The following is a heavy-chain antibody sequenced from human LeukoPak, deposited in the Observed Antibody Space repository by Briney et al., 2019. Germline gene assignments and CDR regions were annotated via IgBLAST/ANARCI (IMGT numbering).Heavy chain of an antibody. D-gene: IGHD6-13*01. Sequence: SQTLSLTCAISGYSVSSNSAAWNWIRQSPSRGLEWLGRTYYRSKWYNDYAVSVKSRITIKPDTSKNQFSLQLNSVSPEDTAVYYCARGGRQQLPQFDYWGQGTLVTVSS. CDR2: TYYRSKWYN. CDR1: GYSVSSNSAA. J-gene: IGHJ4*02. CDR3: ARGGRQQLPQFDY. V-gene: IGHV6-1*01.